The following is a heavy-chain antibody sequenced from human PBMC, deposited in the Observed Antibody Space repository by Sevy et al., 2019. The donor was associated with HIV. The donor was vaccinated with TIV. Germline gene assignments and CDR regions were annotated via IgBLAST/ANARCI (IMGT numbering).Heavy chain of an antibody. CDR1: GFTFSTYS. CDR2: ISYDGSNQ. D-gene: IGHD3-10*01. J-gene: IGHJ4*02. Sequence: GGSLRLSCAASGFTFSTYSMHWVRQAPGKGLECVAVISYDGSNQYYADSVKGRFIISRDNSKNTLYLQMNSLRAEDTAVYYCARDNGRSVRREIDYWGQGTLVTVSS. V-gene: IGHV3-30-3*01. CDR3: ARDNGRSVRREIDY.